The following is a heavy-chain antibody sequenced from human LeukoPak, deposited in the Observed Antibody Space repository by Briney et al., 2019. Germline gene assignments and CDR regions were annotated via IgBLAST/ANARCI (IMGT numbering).Heavy chain of an antibody. Sequence: GGSLRLSCAASGFTFDDYAMHWVRQAPGKGLEWVSGISWNSGSTYYADSVKGRFTISRHNSKNTLYLQMNSLGAEDTAVYYCARDLGYCSGGSCQQNDYWGQGTLVTVSS. CDR2: ISWNSGST. V-gene: IGHV3-9*01. CDR3: ARDLGYCSGGSCQQNDY. D-gene: IGHD2-15*01. CDR1: GFTFDDYA. J-gene: IGHJ4*02.